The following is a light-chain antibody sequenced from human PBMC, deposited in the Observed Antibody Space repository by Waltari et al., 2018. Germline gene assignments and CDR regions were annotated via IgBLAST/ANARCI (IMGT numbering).Light chain of an antibody. CDR3: CSYAGSSTSYV. Sequence: QSALTQPASVPGSPGQSHTLSCTGTSSYVGRYNLVPWYQQHPGKAPKLMIYEGSKRPSGVSNRFSGSKSGNTASLTISGLQAEDEADYYCCSYAGSSTSYVFGTGTKVTVL. CDR1: SSYVGRYNL. CDR2: EGS. V-gene: IGLV2-23*01. J-gene: IGLJ1*01.